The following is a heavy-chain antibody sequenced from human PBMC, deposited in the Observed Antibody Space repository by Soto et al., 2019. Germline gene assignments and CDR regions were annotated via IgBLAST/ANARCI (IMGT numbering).Heavy chain of an antibody. V-gene: IGHV2-5*02. CDR3: AHHPYYGLGSYSFDY. D-gene: IGHD3-10*01. CDR1: GFSLTTSGVG. Sequence: QITLKESGPTLVRPTQTLTLTCTFSGFSLTTSGVGVGWIRQPPGKALEWLAVIYWDDDKRYSSSLKSRLTITKATSKNHGGPTMTIMDPVDTATYYCAHHPYYGLGSYSFDYWGQGTLVTVSS. J-gene: IGHJ4*02. CDR2: IYWDDDK.